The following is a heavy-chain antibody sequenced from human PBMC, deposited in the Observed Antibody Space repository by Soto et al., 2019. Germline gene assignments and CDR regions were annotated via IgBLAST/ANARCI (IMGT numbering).Heavy chain of an antibody. Sequence: EVQLLESGGGLVQPGGSLRLSCAASGFTFNNYAMTWVRQAPGKGLEWVSAISGGGDTTSYADSVKGRFTVSRDGPKNTLYLQMSSPRAENTALYSCAKGRGGSGSLTPRVDSWGQGTLVTLSS. D-gene: IGHD3-10*01. CDR3: AKGRGGSGSLTPRVDS. J-gene: IGHJ4*02. CDR2: ISGGGDTT. CDR1: GFTFNNYA. V-gene: IGHV3-23*01.